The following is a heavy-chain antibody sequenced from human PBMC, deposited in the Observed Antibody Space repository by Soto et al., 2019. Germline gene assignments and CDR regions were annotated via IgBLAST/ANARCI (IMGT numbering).Heavy chain of an antibody. CDR1: GYTFTTFG. D-gene: IGHD1-26*01. J-gene: IGHJ4*02. Sequence: QVQLVQSGAEVKKPGASVMVSCKASGYTFTTFGISWVRQAPGQGLEWMGWISAYNGNTNYAQNLEGRVTMTTDTSTMTAYMELRSLRLDDTAVYYCARGETPIDYWGQGTLVTVSS. V-gene: IGHV1-18*01. CDR2: ISAYNGNT. CDR3: ARGETPIDY.